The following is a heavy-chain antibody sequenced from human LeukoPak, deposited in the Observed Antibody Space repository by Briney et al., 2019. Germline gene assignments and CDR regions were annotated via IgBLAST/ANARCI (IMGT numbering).Heavy chain of an antibody. CDR3: ARGTGNYWHYYMDV. CDR2: INHSGGT. CDR1: GGSFSGYY. J-gene: IGHJ6*03. V-gene: IGHV4-34*01. Sequence: SETLSLTCAVYGGSFSGYYWSWIRQPPGKGLEWIGEINHSGGTNYNPSLKSRVTISVDTSKNHFSLNLSSVTAADTAVYYCARGTGNYWHYYMDVWGKGTTVTISS. D-gene: IGHD1-1*01.